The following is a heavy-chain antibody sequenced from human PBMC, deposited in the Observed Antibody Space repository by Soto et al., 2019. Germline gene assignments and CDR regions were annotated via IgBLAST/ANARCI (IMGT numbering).Heavy chain of an antibody. V-gene: IGHV4-30-2*01. J-gene: IGHJ4*02. D-gene: IGHD2-2*01. CDR2: MYHSGST. CDR1: GGSISSGGYS. Sequence: QLQLQESGSGLVKPSQTLSLICAVSGGSISSGGYSWSWIRQPPGKGLEWIGYMYHSGSTYYNPSLKSRVTISIDRSKNQFSLKLSSVTDADTAVYYCDRVPDYWGQGILVTVSS. CDR3: DRVPDY.